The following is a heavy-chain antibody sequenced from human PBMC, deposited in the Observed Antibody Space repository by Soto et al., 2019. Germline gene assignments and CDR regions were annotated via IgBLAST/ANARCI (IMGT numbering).Heavy chain of an antibody. CDR2: IYYSGST. J-gene: IGHJ4*02. D-gene: IGHD4-17*01. CDR3: ARVVHYGDWYYFDY. Sequence: SETLSLTCTVSGGSISSSSYYWGWIRQPPGRGLEWIGSIYYSGSTYYNPSLKSRVTISVDTSKNQFSLKLSSVTAADTAGYYCARVVHYGDWYYFDYWGQGTLVTVSA. V-gene: IGHV4-39*01. CDR1: GGSISSSSYY.